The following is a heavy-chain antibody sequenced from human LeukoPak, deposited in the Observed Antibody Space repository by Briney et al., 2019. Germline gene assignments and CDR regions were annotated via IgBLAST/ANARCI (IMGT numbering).Heavy chain of an antibody. CDR2: IYYSGST. Sequence: SETLSLTCTVSGGSISSYYWSWIRQPPGKGLEWIGYIYYSGSTNYNPSLKSRVTISVDTSKNQFSLKLSSVTAADTAVYYCASTRDGYKRDDAFDIWGQGTMVTVSS. J-gene: IGHJ3*02. V-gene: IGHV4-59*08. CDR3: ASTRDGYKRDDAFDI. CDR1: GGSISSYY. D-gene: IGHD5-24*01.